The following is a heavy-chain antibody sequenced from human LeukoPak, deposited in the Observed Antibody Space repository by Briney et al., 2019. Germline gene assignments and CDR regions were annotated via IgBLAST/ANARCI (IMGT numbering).Heavy chain of an antibody. D-gene: IGHD4-17*01. Sequence: SETLSLTCTVSGDSMRSYYWSWVRQPPGEGLEWIGHTYYNGGLNCNPSLKSRVTISVDRAKNQVALTLSSVTAADTAVYYCARADDYADSFDYWGQGTLVTVSS. V-gene: IGHV4-59*01. CDR2: TYYNGGL. J-gene: IGHJ4*02. CDR1: GDSMRSYY. CDR3: ARADDYADSFDY.